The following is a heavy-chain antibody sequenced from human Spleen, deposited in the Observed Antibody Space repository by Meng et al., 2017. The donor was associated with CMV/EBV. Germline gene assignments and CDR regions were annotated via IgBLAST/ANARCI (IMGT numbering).Heavy chain of an antibody. D-gene: IGHD5-12*01. V-gene: IGHV1-2*06. Sequence: SGSPFTGYYMHWVRQAPGQGLEWMGRINPNSGGTNYAQKFQGRVTMTRDTSISTAYMELSRLRSDDTAVYYCARDWASGYDYDAFDIWGQGTMVTVSS. CDR3: ARDWASGYDYDAFDI. CDR2: INPNSGGT. CDR1: GSPFTGYY. J-gene: IGHJ3*02.